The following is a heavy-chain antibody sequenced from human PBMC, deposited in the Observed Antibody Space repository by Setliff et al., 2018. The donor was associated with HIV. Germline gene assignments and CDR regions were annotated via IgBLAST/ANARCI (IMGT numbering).Heavy chain of an antibody. CDR1: GYTFTAYY. V-gene: IGHV1-2*06. Sequence: ASVKVSCKASGYTFTAYYIHWVRQAPGQGLEWMGRIIPNSGGTNHAQKFHDRVTMTRDTSISTAYMELSRLRSDDTAVYYCARGTRVGANDAFDIWGQGTMVT. CDR3: ARGTRVGANDAFDI. D-gene: IGHD1-26*01. J-gene: IGHJ3*02. CDR2: IIPNSGGT.